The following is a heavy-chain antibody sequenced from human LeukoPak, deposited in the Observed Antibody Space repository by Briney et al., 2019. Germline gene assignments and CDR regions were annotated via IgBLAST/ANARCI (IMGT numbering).Heavy chain of an antibody. CDR2: FYHGGST. CDR3: ARFTPQGYGWGGYNRFDP. J-gene: IGHJ5*02. CDR1: GYSISTGYY. V-gene: IGHV4-38-2*02. D-gene: IGHD3-16*01. Sequence: SETLSLTCTVSGYSISTGYYWDWIRQPPGKGLEWIGTFYHGGSTYYNPSLKSRVTISVDTSKNQFSLNLTSVTAADTAVYYCARFTPQGYGWGGYNRFDPWGQGTLVTVSS.